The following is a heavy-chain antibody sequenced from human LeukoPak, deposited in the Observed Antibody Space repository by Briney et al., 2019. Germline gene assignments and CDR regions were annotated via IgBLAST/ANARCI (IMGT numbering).Heavy chain of an antibody. CDR2: IRSKANSYAT. V-gene: IGHV3-73*01. CDR3: TSLTYYYDSSTDY. J-gene: IGHJ4*02. D-gene: IGHD3-22*01. Sequence: GRSLRLSCAASGFTFSNYGMHWVRQASGKGLEWVGRIRSKANSYATAYAASVKGRFTISRDDSKNTAYLQMNSLKTEDTAVYYCTSLTYYYDSSTDYWGQGTLVTVSS. CDR1: GFTFSNYG.